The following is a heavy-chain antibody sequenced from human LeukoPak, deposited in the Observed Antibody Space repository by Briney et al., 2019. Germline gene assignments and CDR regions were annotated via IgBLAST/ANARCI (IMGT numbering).Heavy chain of an antibody. D-gene: IGHD6-19*01. V-gene: IGHV1-46*01. J-gene: IGHJ6*02. Sequence: GASVKVSCKASGYTFTSYYMHWVRQAPGQGLEWMGIINPSGGSTSYAQKFQGRVTMTRDTSASTVYMELSSLRSEDTAVYYCARDLTSNVAVTEYHYYAMDVWGQGTTVTVSS. CDR3: ARDLTSNVAVTEYHYYAMDV. CDR1: GYTFTSYY. CDR2: INPSGGST.